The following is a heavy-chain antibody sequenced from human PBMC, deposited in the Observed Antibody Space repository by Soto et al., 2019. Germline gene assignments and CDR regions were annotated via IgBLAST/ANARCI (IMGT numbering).Heavy chain of an antibody. CDR1: GFTFSSYW. CDR3: VRDGYPASVDGVEV. V-gene: IGHV3-74*01. Sequence: EVQLVESGGGLVQPGGSLRLSCADSGFTFSSYWMHWVRQAPGKGLVWVSRMNSDGSTTNYADSVKGRFTISRDNARNTLYLQMISLRAEDTAVYYCVRDGYPASVDGVEVWGQGTTFTVSS. CDR2: MNSDGSTT. J-gene: IGHJ6*01. D-gene: IGHD6-13*01.